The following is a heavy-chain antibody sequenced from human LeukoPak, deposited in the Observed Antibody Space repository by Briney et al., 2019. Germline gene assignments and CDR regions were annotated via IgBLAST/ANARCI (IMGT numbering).Heavy chain of an antibody. CDR1: GGTFSSYA. CDR3: ASNYYDSSGSRSPAGVYYYYYYMDV. D-gene: IGHD3-22*01. V-gene: IGHV1-69*06. CDR2: IIPIFGTA. Sequence: GSSVKVSCKASGGTFSSYAISWVRQAPGQGLEWMGGIIPIFGTANYAQKFQGRVTITADKSTSTAYMELSSLRSEDTAVYYCASNYYDSSGSRSPAGVYYYYYYMDVWGKGTTVTVSS. J-gene: IGHJ6*03.